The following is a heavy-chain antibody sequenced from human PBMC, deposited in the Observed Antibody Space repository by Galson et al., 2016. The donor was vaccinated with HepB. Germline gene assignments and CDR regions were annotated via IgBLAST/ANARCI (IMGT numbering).Heavy chain of an antibody. D-gene: IGHD3-10*01. J-gene: IGHJ4*02. V-gene: IGHV4-30-2*01. Sequence: TLSLTCAVSGGSISNGGYSWNWIRQAPGKGLEWIGYIYHSGSTHYKPSLQSRVTISVDTSKNQLSLNLNSVTAAETAVNYCARGQWIFKHIDMVRGASDPKFDHWGQGTLVTVSS. CDR2: IYHSGST. CDR1: GGSISNGGYS. CDR3: ARGQWIFKHIDMVRGASDPKFDH.